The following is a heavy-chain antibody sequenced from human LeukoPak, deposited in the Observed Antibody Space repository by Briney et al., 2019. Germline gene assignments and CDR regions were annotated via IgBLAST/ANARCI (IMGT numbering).Heavy chain of an antibody. CDR1: GFTFSDFA. J-gene: IGHJ4*02. Sequence: GGSLRLSCAPSGFTFSDFAMSWVRQSPGKGLEWXXXXPTSGESTYYADSVKGRFAISRDNSGSTLYLQMNSLRIEDSAVYYCAKRLSRGYYGKLIFDYWGQGALVTVSS. V-gene: IGHV3-23*01. CDR2: XPTSGEST. D-gene: IGHD2-15*01. CDR3: AKRLSRGYYGKLIFDY.